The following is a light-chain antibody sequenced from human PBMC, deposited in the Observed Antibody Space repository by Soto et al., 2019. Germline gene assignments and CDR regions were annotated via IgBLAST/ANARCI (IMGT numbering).Light chain of an antibody. CDR3: QQYGSSLGVT. J-gene: IGKJ4*01. CDR1: QSVSSY. V-gene: IGKV3-20*01. CDR2: DAS. Sequence: EVVLTQSPGTLSLLAGERATLSCRASQSVSSYLAWYQQKPGQAPRLLIYDASNRATGIPARFSGSGSGTDFTLTISRLEPEDFAVYYCQQYGSSLGVTFGGGTKVDIK.